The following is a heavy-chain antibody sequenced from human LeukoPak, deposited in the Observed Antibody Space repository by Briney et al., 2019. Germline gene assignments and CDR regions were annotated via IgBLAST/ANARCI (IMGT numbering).Heavy chain of an antibody. J-gene: IGHJ4*02. V-gene: IGHV3-23*01. CDR2: ISGSGGST. CDR1: GFTFSSYA. D-gene: IGHD2-15*01. CDR3: AKGPYDIVVVVAAVFDY. Sequence: GGSLRLSCAASGFTFSSYAMSWVRQAPGKGLEWVSAISGSGGSTYYADSVKGRFTISRDNSKNTLYPQMNSLRAEDTAVYYCAKGPYDIVVVVAAVFDYWGQGTLVTVSS.